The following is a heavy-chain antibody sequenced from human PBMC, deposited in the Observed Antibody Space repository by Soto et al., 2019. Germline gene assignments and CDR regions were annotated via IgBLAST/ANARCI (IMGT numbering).Heavy chain of an antibody. CDR1: GFTFSRDG. J-gene: IGHJ4*02. CDR2: ITDNGGST. CDR3: AKERATTTAFDY. D-gene: IGHD4-17*01. V-gene: IGHV3-23*01. Sequence: PGGSLRLSCAASGFTFSRDGMSWVRQAPGKGLEWVSLITDNGGSTYYADSVKGRFTISRVNTKNTLFLQMNSLRAEDTAVYYCAKERATTTAFDYWGQGALVTVSS.